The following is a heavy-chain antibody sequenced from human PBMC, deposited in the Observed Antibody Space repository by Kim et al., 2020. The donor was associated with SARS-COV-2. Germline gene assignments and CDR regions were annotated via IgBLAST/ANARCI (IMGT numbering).Heavy chain of an antibody. J-gene: IGHJ4*02. Sequence: GGSLRLSCAASGFTFSSYSMNWVRQAPGKGLEWVSSISSSSYIYYADSVKGRFTISRDNAKNSLYLQMNSLRAEDTAVYYCARDSYYYDSSGRPYYFDYWGQGTLVTVSS. CDR3: ARDSYYYDSSGRPYYFDY. D-gene: IGHD3-22*01. V-gene: IGHV3-21*01. CDR1: GFTFSSYS. CDR2: ISSSSYI.